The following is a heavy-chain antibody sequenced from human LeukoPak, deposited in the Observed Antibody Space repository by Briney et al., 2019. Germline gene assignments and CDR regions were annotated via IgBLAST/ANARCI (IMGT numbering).Heavy chain of an antibody. CDR3: AKVRCSGGSCYPYYFDY. D-gene: IGHD2-15*01. CDR2: ISGSGGST. CDR1: GFTFSSYA. J-gene: IGHJ4*02. V-gene: IGHV3-23*01. Sequence: GGSLRLSCAASGFTFSSYAMSWVRQAPGKGLEWVSAISGSGGSTYYADSVKGRFTISRDNSKNTLYLQMNSLRAKDTAVYYCAKVRCSGGSCYPYYFDYWGQGTLVTVSS.